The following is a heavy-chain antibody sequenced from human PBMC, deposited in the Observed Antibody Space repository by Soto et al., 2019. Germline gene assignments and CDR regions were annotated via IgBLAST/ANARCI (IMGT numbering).Heavy chain of an antibody. CDR1: GGTFSSYT. Sequence: ASVKVSCKASGGTFSSYTISWVRQAPGQGLEWMGRIIPILGIANYAQKFQGRVTITADKSTSTAYMELSSPRSEDTAVYYCARGVVVAAADDDYYYYYMDVWGKGTTVTVSS. V-gene: IGHV1-69*02. D-gene: IGHD2-15*01. CDR2: IIPILGIA. J-gene: IGHJ6*03. CDR3: ARGVVVAAADDDYYYYYMDV.